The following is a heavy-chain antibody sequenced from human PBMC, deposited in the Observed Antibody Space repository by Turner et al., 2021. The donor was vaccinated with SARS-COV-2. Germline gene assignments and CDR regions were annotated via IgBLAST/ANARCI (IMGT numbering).Heavy chain of an antibody. V-gene: IGHV3-30*19. CDR3: ARARNYSSSWYGVDVPFDP. CDR2: ISYDGSYK. J-gene: IGHJ5*02. CDR1: GFTFSSNV. Sequence: QVQLVESGGGVVQPGRSLRLSCAASGFTFSSNVMHWVRQAPGKGLEWVAVISYDGSYKYYADSVKGRFTISRDNSKNTLYLQMNSLRAEDTAVYYCARARNYSSSWYGVDVPFDPWGQGTLVTVSS. D-gene: IGHD6-13*01.